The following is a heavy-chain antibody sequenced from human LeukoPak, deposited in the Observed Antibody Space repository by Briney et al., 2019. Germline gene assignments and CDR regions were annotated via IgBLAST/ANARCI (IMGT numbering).Heavy chain of an antibody. CDR1: GVTLSSYA. CDR2: VSKDTVTK. D-gene: IGHD1-26*01. J-gene: IGHJ4*02. Sequence: QPGGSLRLSCAASGVTLSSYAMSWARQAPGKGLEWVAVVSKDTVTKFYRDSVKGRFTVSTDSSKNTVYLQMTGLRSEDTAVYYCAGDRWRGAPDYFDCWGQGTLVTVSS. V-gene: IGHV3-30*03. CDR3: AGDRWRGAPDYFDC.